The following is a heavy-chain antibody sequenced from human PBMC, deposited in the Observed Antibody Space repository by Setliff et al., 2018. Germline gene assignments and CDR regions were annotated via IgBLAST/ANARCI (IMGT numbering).Heavy chain of an antibody. Sequence: GESLKISCKGSGYSFTSYWIGWVRQMPGKGLEWMGIIYPGGSDTRYSPSFQGQVTISADKSISTAYLQWSSLKASDTAMYYCARHGAYYYDSSGSYYQHWGQGTLVTVSS. J-gene: IGHJ1*01. CDR2: IYPGGSDT. CDR1: GYSFTSYW. CDR3: ARHGAYYYDSSGSYYQH. D-gene: IGHD3-22*01. V-gene: IGHV5-51*01.